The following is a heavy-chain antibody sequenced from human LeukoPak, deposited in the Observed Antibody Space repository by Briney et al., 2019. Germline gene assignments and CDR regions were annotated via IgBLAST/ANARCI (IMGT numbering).Heavy chain of an antibody. CDR3: ATGPSSSSLYFDY. D-gene: IGHD6-6*01. CDR2: FDPEDGET. V-gene: IGHV1-24*01. J-gene: IGHJ4*02. Sequence: GASVKVSRKVSGYTLTELSMHWVRQAPGKGLEWMGGFDPEDGETIYAQKFQGRVTMTEDTSTDTAYMELSSLRSEDTAVYYCATGPSSSSLYFDYWGQGTLVTVSS. CDR1: GYTLTELS.